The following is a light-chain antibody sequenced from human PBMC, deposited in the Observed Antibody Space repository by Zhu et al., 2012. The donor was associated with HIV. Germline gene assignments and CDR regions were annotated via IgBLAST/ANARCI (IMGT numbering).Light chain of an antibody. V-gene: IGKV3-20*01. CDR2: DAY. CDR1: GSVNKNY. CDR3: QQYGGAPRT. J-gene: IGKJ1*01. Sequence: EIVLTQSPGTLSLSPGERATLSCWASGSVNKNYLAWYQQRVGQPPRLLIYDAYTRATGVPDRFSGSASGTDFTLTISRLEPEDFAVYFCQQYGGAPRTFGQGTKVEI.